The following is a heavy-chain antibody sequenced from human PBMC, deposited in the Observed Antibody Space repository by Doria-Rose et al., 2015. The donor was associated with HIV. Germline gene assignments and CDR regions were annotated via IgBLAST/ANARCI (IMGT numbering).Heavy chain of an antibody. CDR2: IFSDDER. Sequence: QVTLKESGPVLVKPTETLTLTCTVSGVSLSSPGMGVSWIRQPPGKALERLANIFSDDERSYKTSLKSRLTISRCTCKSQVVLTMTDMDPVDTATYYCARIKSSRWYHKYYFDFWGQGTLVIVSA. CDR3: ARIKSSRWYHKYYFDF. CDR1: GVSLSSPGMG. D-gene: IGHD6-13*01. V-gene: IGHV2-26*01. J-gene: IGHJ4*02.